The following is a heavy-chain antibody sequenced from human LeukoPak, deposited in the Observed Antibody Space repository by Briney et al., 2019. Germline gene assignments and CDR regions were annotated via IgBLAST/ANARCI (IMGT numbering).Heavy chain of an antibody. V-gene: IGHV1-18*01. CDR3: ARERGSRAVAGPGWFDP. Sequence: ASVKVSCKASGYTFTSYGISWVRQAPGQGLEWMGWISAYNGNTNYAQKLQGGVTMTTDTSTSTAYMELRSLRSDDTAVYYCARERGSRAVAGPGWFDPWGQGTLVTVSS. D-gene: IGHD6-19*01. J-gene: IGHJ5*02. CDR1: GYTFTSYG. CDR2: ISAYNGNT.